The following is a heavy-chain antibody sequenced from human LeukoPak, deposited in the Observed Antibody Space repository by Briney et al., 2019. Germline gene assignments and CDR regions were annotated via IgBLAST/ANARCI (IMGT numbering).Heavy chain of an antibody. CDR2: ISRGGGST. CDR1: GFTFSNSA. D-gene: IGHD4-17*01. V-gene: IGHV3-23*01. Sequence: PGGSLRLSCAASGFTFSNSAMCWVRQAPGKGLEWVSGISRGGGSTYNADSVKGRFTISRDTSIDTLYLQMNSLRAEDTAVYYCARGEPNTVTILYWGQGTLVTVSS. J-gene: IGHJ4*02. CDR3: ARGEPNTVTILY.